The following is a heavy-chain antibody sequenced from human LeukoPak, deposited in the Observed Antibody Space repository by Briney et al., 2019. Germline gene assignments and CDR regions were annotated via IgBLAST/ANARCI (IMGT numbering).Heavy chain of an antibody. CDR2: IGRGGDTA. D-gene: IGHD2-15*01. CDR1: GLTFSSCG. V-gene: IGHV3-23*01. J-gene: IGHJ4*02. CDR3: AKGGRLSGPFQY. Sequence: GGSLRLSCEASGLTFSSCGMSWVRQAPGKGLEWISTIGRGGDTAYTADFVKGRFTISRDNSKNMLYLEMNSLKAEDTDLYYCAKGGRLSGPFQYWGQGTLVTVSS.